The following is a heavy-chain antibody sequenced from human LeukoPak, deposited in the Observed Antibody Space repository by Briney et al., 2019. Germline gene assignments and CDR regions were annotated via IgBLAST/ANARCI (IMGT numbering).Heavy chain of an antibody. J-gene: IGHJ4*02. D-gene: IGHD2-15*01. Sequence: SETLSLTCTVSGGSISSGGYYWSWIRQHPGKGLEWIGYIYYSGSTYYNPSLKSRVTISVDTSKNQFSLKLSSVTAADTAGYYCAGGERYCSGGSCLNPEFDYWGQGTLVTVSS. CDR2: IYYSGST. V-gene: IGHV4-31*03. CDR3: AGGERYCSGGSCLNPEFDY. CDR1: GGSISSGGYY.